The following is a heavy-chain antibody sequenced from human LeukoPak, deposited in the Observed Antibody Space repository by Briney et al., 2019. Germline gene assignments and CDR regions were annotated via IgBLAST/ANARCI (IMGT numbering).Heavy chain of an antibody. CDR3: ARDRADLWLTFDP. J-gene: IGHJ5*02. Sequence: SVKVSCKASGGTFSSYAISWVRQAPGQGLEWMGGIIPIFGTANYAQKFQGRVTINADESTSTAYMELSSLRSEDTAVYYCARDRADLWLTFDPWGQGTLVTVSS. CDR2: IIPIFGTA. CDR1: GGTFSSYA. D-gene: IGHD6-19*01. V-gene: IGHV1-69*01.